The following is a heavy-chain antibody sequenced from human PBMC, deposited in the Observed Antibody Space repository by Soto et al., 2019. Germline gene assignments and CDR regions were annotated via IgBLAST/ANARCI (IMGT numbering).Heavy chain of an antibody. Sequence: ASVKVSCKASGYTFTSYAMHWVRQAPGQRLEWMGWINAGNGNTKYSQKFQGRVTITRDTSASTAYMELSSLRSEDTAVYYCARDRVPGGYDILTGYYPRYYYYGMDVWGQGTTVTVSS. J-gene: IGHJ6*02. CDR1: GYTFTSYA. D-gene: IGHD3-9*01. CDR2: INAGNGNT. CDR3: ARDRVPGGYDILTGYYPRYYYYGMDV. V-gene: IGHV1-3*01.